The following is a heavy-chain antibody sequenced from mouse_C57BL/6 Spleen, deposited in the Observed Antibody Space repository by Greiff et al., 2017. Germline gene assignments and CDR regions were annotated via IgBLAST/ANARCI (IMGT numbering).Heavy chain of an antibody. J-gene: IGHJ4*01. CDR3: ARHPTLYYAMDY. CDR2: IWSDGST. D-gene: IGHD2-10*01. Sequence: VQLQQSGPGLVAPSQSLSITCTVSGFSLTSYGVHWVRQPPGKGLEWLVVIWSDGSTTYNSALKSRLSISKDNSKSQVFLKMNSLQTDDTAMYYCARHPTLYYAMDYWGQGTSVTVSS. V-gene: IGHV2-6-1*01. CDR1: GFSLTSYG.